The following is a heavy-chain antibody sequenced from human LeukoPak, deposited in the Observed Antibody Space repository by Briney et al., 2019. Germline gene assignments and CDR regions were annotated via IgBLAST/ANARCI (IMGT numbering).Heavy chain of an antibody. V-gene: IGHV1-18*01. J-gene: IGHJ6*02. D-gene: IGHD6-19*01. CDR3: ARDSGSSGSGANYGMDV. Sequence: RASVKVSCKASGYTFTSYAMHWVRQAPGQRLEWMGWISAYNGNTNYAQKLQGRVTMTTDTSTSTAYMELRSLRSDDTAVYYCARDSGSSGSGANYGMDVWGQGTTVTVSS. CDR1: GYTFTSYA. CDR2: ISAYNGNT.